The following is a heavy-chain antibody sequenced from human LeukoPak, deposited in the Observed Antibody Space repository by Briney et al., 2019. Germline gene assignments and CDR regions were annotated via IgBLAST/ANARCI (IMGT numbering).Heavy chain of an antibody. CDR2: IYPGDSDT. Sequence: GESLKISCQGSGYKFTSYWIGWVREMPGKGLDWMGIIYPGDSDTRYSPSFQGQVTISADKSLSTAYLQWSSLKASDTAMYYCARALRYFDWLEDWGQGTLVTVSS. CDR3: ARALRYFDWLED. D-gene: IGHD3-9*01. CDR1: GYKFTSYW. J-gene: IGHJ4*02. V-gene: IGHV5-51*01.